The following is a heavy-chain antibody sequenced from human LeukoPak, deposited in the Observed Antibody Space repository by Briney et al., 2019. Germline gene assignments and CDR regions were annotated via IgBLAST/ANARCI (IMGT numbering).Heavy chain of an antibody. CDR3: ASNSGSSREFDY. CDR2: ISYDGSNK. D-gene: IGHD1-26*01. J-gene: IGHJ4*02. CDR1: GFTFSSYG. Sequence: GGSLRLSCAASGFTFSSYGMHWVRQAPGKGLEWVAVISYDGSNKYYADSVKGRFTISRDNSKNTLYLQMNSLRAEDTAVYYCASNSGSSREFDYWGQGTLVTVSS. V-gene: IGHV3-30*03.